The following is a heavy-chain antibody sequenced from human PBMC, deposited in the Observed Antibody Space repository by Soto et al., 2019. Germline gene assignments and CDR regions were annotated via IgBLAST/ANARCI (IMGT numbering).Heavy chain of an antibody. V-gene: IGHV1-18*01. CDR1: GYTFTSYG. CDR3: ARDYQGSPLDY. CDR2: ISAYNGNT. J-gene: IGHJ4*02. D-gene: IGHD3-16*02. Sequence: ASVKVSCKASGYTFTSYGISWVRQAPGQGLEWMGWISAYNGNTNYAQKLQGRVTMTTDTSTSTAHMELRSLRSDDTAVYYCARDYQGSPLDYWGQGTLVTVSS.